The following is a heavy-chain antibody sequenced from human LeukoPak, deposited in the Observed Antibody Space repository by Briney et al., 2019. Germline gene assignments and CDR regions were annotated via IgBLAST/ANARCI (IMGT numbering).Heavy chain of an antibody. Sequence: SETLSLTCAVSGGSISSSNWWSWVRQPPGKGLEWIGEIYHSGSTNYNPSLKSRVTISVDKSKNQFSLKLSSVTAADTAVYYCASEYYYDTSGYYSLASWGQGHLVTVSS. CDR2: IYHSGST. V-gene: IGHV4-4*02. D-gene: IGHD3-22*01. CDR3: ASEYYYDTSGYYSLAS. J-gene: IGHJ4*02. CDR1: GGSISSSNW.